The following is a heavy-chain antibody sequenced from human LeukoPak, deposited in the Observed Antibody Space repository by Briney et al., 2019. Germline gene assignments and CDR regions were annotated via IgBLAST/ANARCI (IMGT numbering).Heavy chain of an antibody. D-gene: IGHD2-15*01. V-gene: IGHV3-23*01. CDR1: GFTFSGYA. Sequence: GGSLRLSCAASGFTFSGYAMSWVRRAPGKGLEWVSAISGSGGSTYYADSVKGRFTISRDNSKNTLYLQMNSLRAEDTAVYYCAKTWSVVVAATPFDPWGQATLVTVSS. J-gene: IGHJ5*02. CDR3: AKTWSVVVAATPFDP. CDR2: ISGSGGST.